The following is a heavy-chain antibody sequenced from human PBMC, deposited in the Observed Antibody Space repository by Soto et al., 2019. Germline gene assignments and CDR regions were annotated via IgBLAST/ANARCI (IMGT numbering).Heavy chain of an antibody. V-gene: IGHV1-69*06. CDR2: IIPIFGTA. CDR3: AREREYCGGDCYSSYYYGMDV. J-gene: IGHJ6*02. Sequence: SVKVSCKASGGTFSSYAISWVRQAPGQGLEWMGGIIPIFGTANYAQKFQGRVTITADKSTSTAYMELSSLRSEDTTVYYCAREREYCGGDCYSSYYYGMDVWGQGTTVTVSS. CDR1: GGTFSSYA. D-gene: IGHD2-21*02.